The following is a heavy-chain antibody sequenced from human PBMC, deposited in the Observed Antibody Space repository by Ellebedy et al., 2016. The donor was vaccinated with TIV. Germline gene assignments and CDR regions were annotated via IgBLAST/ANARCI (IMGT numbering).Heavy chain of an antibody. J-gene: IGHJ5*02. Sequence: SETLSLXXAAFGGSFSGHTRSWIRQAPGKGLEWVGEINPGGSTNYNPSLKSRASISADTSKNQFSLKVTTVTADDTAVYYCARGRVAFDPWGQGSLVTVSS. CDR2: INPGGST. CDR1: GGSFSGHT. D-gene: IGHD2-15*01. V-gene: IGHV4-34*01. CDR3: ARGRVAFDP.